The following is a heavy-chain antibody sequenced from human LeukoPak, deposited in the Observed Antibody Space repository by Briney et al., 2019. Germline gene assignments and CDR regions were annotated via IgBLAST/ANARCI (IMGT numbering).Heavy chain of an antibody. CDR2: VYYSGST. V-gene: IGHV4-59*01. Sequence: SETLSLTCSVSGGSMSSYYWSWIRQSPGKGLEWIGNVYYSGSTDSNPSLKSRVTMSVDTSKNQFSMKLSSVTAADTAVYYCARGGTPITMIVVESNWFDPWGQGTRVTVSS. CDR3: ARGGTPITMIVVESNWFDP. D-gene: IGHD3-22*01. J-gene: IGHJ5*02. CDR1: GGSMSSYY.